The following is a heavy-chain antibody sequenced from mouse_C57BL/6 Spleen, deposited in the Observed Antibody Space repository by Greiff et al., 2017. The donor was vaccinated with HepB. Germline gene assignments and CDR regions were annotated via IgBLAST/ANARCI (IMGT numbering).Heavy chain of an antibody. CDR1: GYAFSSSW. CDR3: AGTTVVAPFAY. J-gene: IGHJ3*01. V-gene: IGHV1-82*01. Sequence: VQLQQSGPELVKPGASVKISCKASGYAFSSSWMNWVKQRPGKGLEWIGRIYPGDGDTNYNGKFKGKATLTADKSSSTAYMQLSSLTSEDSAVYFCAGTTVVAPFAYWGQGTLVTVSA. CDR2: IYPGDGDT. D-gene: IGHD1-1*01.